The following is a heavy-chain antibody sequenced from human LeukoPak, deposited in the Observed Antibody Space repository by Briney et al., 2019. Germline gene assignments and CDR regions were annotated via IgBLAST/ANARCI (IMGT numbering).Heavy chain of an antibody. J-gene: IGHJ5*02. Sequence: GGSLRLSCAASGFTFSSYAMSWVRQAPGKGLEWVSAISGSGGSTYYPDSVKGRFTISRDNSKNTLYLQMNSLRAEDTAVYYCARGRRVWDITGTTYWFDPWGQGTLVTVSS. CDR3: ARGRRVWDITGTTYWFDP. D-gene: IGHD1-7*01. V-gene: IGHV3-23*01. CDR2: ISGSGGST. CDR1: GFTFSSYA.